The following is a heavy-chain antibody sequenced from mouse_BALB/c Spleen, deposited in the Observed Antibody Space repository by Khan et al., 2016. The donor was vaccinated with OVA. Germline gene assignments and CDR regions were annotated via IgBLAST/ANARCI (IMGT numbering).Heavy chain of an antibody. D-gene: IGHD2-12*01. Sequence: VQLQQSGAELARPGASVKMSCKASDYTFTSYTMHWVKQRPGQGLEWIGYINPSSNYTNSNQKFKDKATLTADKSSSTAYLQLRRLTSEDSAVHYCAREGAYYRTDGWFADWGQGTLGTVSA. CDR2: INPSSNYT. CDR3: AREGAYYRTDGWFAD. J-gene: IGHJ3*01. CDR1: DYTFTSYT. V-gene: IGHV1-4*01.